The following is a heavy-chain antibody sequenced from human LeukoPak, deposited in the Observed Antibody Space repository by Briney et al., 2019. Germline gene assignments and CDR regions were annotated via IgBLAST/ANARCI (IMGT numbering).Heavy chain of an antibody. Sequence: ASVKVSCKASGYTFTSYYMHWVRQAPGQGLEWMGIINPSGGSTSYAQKFQGRVTMTRDTSTSTVYMELSGLRSEDTAVYYCARVRRRDGYNDAFDIWGQGTMVTVSS. CDR2: INPSGGST. CDR1: GYTFTSYY. D-gene: IGHD5-24*01. J-gene: IGHJ3*02. V-gene: IGHV1-46*01. CDR3: ARVRRRDGYNDAFDI.